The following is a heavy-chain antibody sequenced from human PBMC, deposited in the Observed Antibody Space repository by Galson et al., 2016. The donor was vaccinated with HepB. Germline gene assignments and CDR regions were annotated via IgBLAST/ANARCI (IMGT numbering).Heavy chain of an antibody. CDR1: GGSISSSNFY. CDR3: ARIRDYGYFDY. Sequence: SETLSLTCTVSGGSISSSNFYWGWIHQPPGKGLERIGTLYYTGNTYYNASLKSRVTISVHTSKNQFSLKLSSVTAADTAIYYCARIRDYGYFDYWGQGTLVTVSS. J-gene: IGHJ4*02. CDR2: LYYTGNT. V-gene: IGHV4-39*01. D-gene: IGHD4-17*01.